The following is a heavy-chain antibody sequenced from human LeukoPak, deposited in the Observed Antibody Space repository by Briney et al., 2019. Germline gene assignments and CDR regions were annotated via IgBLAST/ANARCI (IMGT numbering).Heavy chain of an antibody. CDR3: AKASGYSSSWTPLDY. J-gene: IGHJ4*02. Sequence: GGSLRLSCAASGFTFSSYAMSWVRQAPGKGLEWVSAISGSGGSTYYADSVKGRFTISRDNSKNTLYLQMNSLRAEDTAVYYCAKASGYSSSWTPLDYWGQGTLVTVSS. CDR2: ISGSGGST. V-gene: IGHV3-23*01. D-gene: IGHD6-13*01. CDR1: GFTFSSYA.